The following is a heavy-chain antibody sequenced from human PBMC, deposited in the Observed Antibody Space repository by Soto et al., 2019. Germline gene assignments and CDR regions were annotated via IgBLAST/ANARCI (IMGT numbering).Heavy chain of an antibody. CDR2: IYYSGST. CDR1: GGSISSGGYY. J-gene: IGHJ5*02. V-gene: IGHV4-31*03. Sequence: SETLSLTCTVSGGSISSGGYYLSWIRPHPGKGLEWIGYIYYSGSTYYNPSLKSRVTISVDTSKNQFSLKLSSVTAADTAVYFCARDRRYDTIFGVEQGWFDPWGQGTLVTVSS. CDR3: ARDRRYDTIFGVEQGWFDP. D-gene: IGHD3-3*01.